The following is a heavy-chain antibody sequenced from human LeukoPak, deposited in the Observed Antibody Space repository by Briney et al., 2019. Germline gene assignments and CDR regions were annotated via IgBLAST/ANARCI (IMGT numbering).Heavy chain of an antibody. Sequence: GGSLRLSCAASGFTFSSYWMSWVRQAPGKGLEWVANIKQDGSEKYYVDSVKGRFTISRDNAKNSLYLQMNSLRAEDTAVYYCAREGVAAAGIREGFDYWGQGTLVTVSS. J-gene: IGHJ4*02. CDR1: GFTFSSYW. D-gene: IGHD6-13*01. CDR2: IKQDGSEK. CDR3: AREGVAAAGIREGFDY. V-gene: IGHV3-7*01.